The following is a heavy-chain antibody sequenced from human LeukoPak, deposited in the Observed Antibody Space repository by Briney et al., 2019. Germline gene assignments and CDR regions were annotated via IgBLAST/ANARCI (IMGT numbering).Heavy chain of an antibody. CDR1: GYTFTGYY. V-gene: IGHV1-2*02. D-gene: IGHD6-19*01. J-gene: IGHJ4*02. Sequence: EASVTVSCKASGYTFTGYYMHWVRQTPGQGLAWMGWINPNSGGTNYAQKFQGRVTMTRDTSISTAYMELSRLRSDDTAMYYCAREIAVAGGVLDYWGQGTLVTVSS. CDR2: INPNSGGT. CDR3: AREIAVAGGVLDY.